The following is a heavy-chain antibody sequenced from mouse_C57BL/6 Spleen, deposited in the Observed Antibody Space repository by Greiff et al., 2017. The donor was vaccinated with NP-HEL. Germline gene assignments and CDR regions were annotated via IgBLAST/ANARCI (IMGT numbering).Heavy chain of an antibody. Sequence: EVMLVESGGGLVQPKGSLKLSCAASGFSFNTYAMNWVRQAPGKGLEWVARIRSKSNNYATYYTDSVKDRFTIYRDDSESMLYLQMNNLKTEETDMYYCVRQEGYYYGPEGAMDYWGQGTSVTVSS. V-gene: IGHV10-1*01. CDR1: GFSFNTYA. J-gene: IGHJ4*01. D-gene: IGHD1-1*01. CDR2: IRSKSNNYAT. CDR3: VRQEGYYYGPEGAMDY.